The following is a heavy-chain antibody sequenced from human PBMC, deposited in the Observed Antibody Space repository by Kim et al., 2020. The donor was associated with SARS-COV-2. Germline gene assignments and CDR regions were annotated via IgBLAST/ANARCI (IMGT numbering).Heavy chain of an antibody. Sequence: ASVKVSCKASGYTFTGYYIHWVRQAPGQGLEWMGWINPNSGGTDYAQKFQGRVTMTRDTSISTTYMELSRLRADDTAMYYCASQPHAAAATWCFDYWGQGALVTVSS. V-gene: IGHV1-2*02. CDR1: GYTFTGYY. J-gene: IGHJ4*02. CDR2: INPNSGGT. D-gene: IGHD2-15*01. CDR3: ASQPHAAAATWCFDY.